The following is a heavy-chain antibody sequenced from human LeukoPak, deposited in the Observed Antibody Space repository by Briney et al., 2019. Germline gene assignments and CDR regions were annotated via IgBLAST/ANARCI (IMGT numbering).Heavy chain of an antibody. D-gene: IGHD6-6*01. CDR3: AKGPPSSSAQYFQH. CDR2: ISGSGDTT. Sequence: PGGFLRLSCAASGFTFINYAMSWVRQAPGKGLEWVSGISGSGDTTYYADSVKGRFTISRDNSKNTLFLQMNSLRAEDTAVYYCAKGPPSSSAQYFQHWGQGTLVTVSS. J-gene: IGHJ1*01. CDR1: GFTFINYA. V-gene: IGHV3-23*01.